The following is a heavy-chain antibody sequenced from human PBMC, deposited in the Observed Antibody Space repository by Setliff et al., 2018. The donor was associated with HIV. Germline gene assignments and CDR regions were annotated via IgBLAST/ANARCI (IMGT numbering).Heavy chain of an antibody. Sequence: GGSLRLSCTASGLTFNNAWMSWVRQAPGKGLEWVGLIKSNSDGATTDYAAPVKGRFSISREDSENTLYLQMNSLKSDDTAVYYCTTENHSYCGRGTLVTVSS. D-gene: IGHD1-26*01. J-gene: IGHJ4*02. CDR3: TTENHSY. CDR1: GLTFNNAW. CDR2: IKSNSDGATT. V-gene: IGHV3-15*01.